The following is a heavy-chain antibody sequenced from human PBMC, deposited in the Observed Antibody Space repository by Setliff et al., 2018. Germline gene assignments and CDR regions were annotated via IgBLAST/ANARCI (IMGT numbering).Heavy chain of an antibody. CDR1: GFTFSSYG. J-gene: IGHJ4*02. Sequence: PGGSLRLSCAASGFTFSSYGMHWVRQAPGKGLEWVAVIWYDGSNKYYADSVKDRFIISRDNSKNTVYLQMNSLRAADTAVYHCARVGQATVVTAIHGALDYWGQGTLVTVSS. CDR2: IWYDGSNK. D-gene: IGHD2-21*02. V-gene: IGHV3-30*19. CDR3: ARVGQATVVTAIHGALDY.